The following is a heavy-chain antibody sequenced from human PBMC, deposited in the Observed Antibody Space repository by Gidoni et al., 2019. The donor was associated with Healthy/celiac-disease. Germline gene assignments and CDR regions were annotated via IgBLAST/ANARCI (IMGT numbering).Heavy chain of an antibody. V-gene: IGHV4-34*01. CDR2: INHSGST. Sequence: QVQLQQWGAGLLKPSETLSLTCAVYGGSSSGYYWSWIRQPPGKGLEWIGEINHSGSTNYTPSLTSRVTISVDTSNNQFSLKLSSVTAADTAVYYCARGRCSGGSCYTRRGYGMDVWGQGTTVTVSS. J-gene: IGHJ6*02. D-gene: IGHD2-15*01. CDR1: GGSSSGYY. CDR3: ARGRCSGGSCYTRRGYGMDV.